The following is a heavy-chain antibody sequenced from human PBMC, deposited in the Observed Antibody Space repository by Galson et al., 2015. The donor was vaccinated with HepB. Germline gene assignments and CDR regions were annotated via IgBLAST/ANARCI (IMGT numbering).Heavy chain of an antibody. V-gene: IGHV3-21*01. Sequence: SLRLSCAASGFTFSSYSMNWVRQAPGKGLEWVSSISSSSSYIYYADSVKGRFTISRDNAKNSLYLQMNSLRAEGTAVYYCARDSEERGDKGAFDIWGQGTMVTVSS. D-gene: IGHD1-1*01. CDR2: ISSSSSYI. CDR1: GFTFSSYS. CDR3: ARDSEERGDKGAFDI. J-gene: IGHJ3*02.